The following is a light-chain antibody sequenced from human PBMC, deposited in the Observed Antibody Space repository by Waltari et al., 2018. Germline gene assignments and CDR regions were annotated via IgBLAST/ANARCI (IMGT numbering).Light chain of an antibody. CDR2: GAC. J-gene: IGKJ1*01. Sequence: EIVMTQSPATLSVSPGERATRSCRASKSVSSNLAWYQQKPGQAHRLRNYGACTRATGIPARFSGSGSGTEFTLTISSLKSEDFAVYYCQQYNNLWTFGQGTKVEIK. CDR1: KSVSSN. V-gene: IGKV3-15*01. CDR3: QQYNNLWT.